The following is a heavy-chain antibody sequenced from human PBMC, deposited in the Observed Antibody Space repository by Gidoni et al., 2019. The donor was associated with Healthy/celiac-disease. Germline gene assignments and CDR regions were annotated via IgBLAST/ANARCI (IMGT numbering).Heavy chain of an antibody. D-gene: IGHD3-22*01. Sequence: EVQLVESGGGLVKPWRSLKLSFTPSGLPFVDYAMSWFRQAPGKGLEWVGFIRSKAYGGTTEYAASVKGRFTISRDDSKSIAYLQMNSLKTEDTAVYYCTREGYPSSMIYNYWGQGTLVTVSS. J-gene: IGHJ4*02. CDR3: TREGYPSSMIYNY. V-gene: IGHV3-49*05. CDR1: GLPFVDYA. CDR2: IRSKAYGGTT.